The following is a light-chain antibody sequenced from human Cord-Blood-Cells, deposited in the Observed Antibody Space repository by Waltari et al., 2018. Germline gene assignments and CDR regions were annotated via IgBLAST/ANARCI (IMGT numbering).Light chain of an antibody. CDR1: SSDVGCYNY. CDR2: DVS. CDR3: SSYTSSSTVV. V-gene: IGLV2-14*01. J-gene: IGLJ2*01. Sequence: QSALTQPASVSGSPGQSITISCTGTSSDVGCYNYVSWYQQHPGKAPKLMIYDVSNRPSGVSNRFSGSKSGNTASLTISGLQAEDEADYYCSSYTSSSTVVFGGGPKLTVL.